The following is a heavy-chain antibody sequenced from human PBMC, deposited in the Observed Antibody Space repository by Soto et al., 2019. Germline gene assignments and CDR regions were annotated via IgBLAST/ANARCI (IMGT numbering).Heavy chain of an antibody. J-gene: IGHJ5*02. D-gene: IGHD1-26*01. CDR3: VRVGSGSYSWRDP. V-gene: IGHV3-74*01. Sequence: EVQLEESGGDLVQPGGSLRLSCAASGFTFSSYWMHWVRQAPGKGLVWVSRINTDGGTTTYAESVKGRFTISRDNARNTVDLQMNRLRPEDTALYYCVRVGSGSYSWRDPWGQGTLVTVSS. CDR1: GFTFSSYW. CDR2: INTDGGTT.